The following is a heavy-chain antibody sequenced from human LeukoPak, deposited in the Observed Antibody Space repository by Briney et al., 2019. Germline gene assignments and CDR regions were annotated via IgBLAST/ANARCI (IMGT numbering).Heavy chain of an antibody. D-gene: IGHD3-16*01. V-gene: IGHV3-30*04. CDR3: ARDLLDYGTAYYDVGIFDS. CDR2: ISKDGRKN. Sequence: GGSLRLSCEASGFNFSTSGVHWVRQAPGKGLEWMAVISKDGRKNHYADSVKGRFTISRDNSKSTLFLQMNSLRPEDTGIYYCARDLLDYGTAYYDVGIFDSWGQGTRVTVSS. J-gene: IGHJ4*02. CDR1: GFNFSTSG.